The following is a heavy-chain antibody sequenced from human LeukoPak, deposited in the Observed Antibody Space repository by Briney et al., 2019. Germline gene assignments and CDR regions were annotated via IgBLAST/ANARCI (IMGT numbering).Heavy chain of an antibody. V-gene: IGHV1-2*02. CDR3: ARGADYGDYHNWFDP. CDR2: INPNSGGT. J-gene: IGHJ5*02. Sequence: ASVKVSCKASGNTFTAYYMHWTRQAPGQGLEWMGWINPNSGGTNYAQKFQGRVTMTRDTSISTAYMELSRLRSDDTAVYYCARGADYGDYHNWFDPWGQGTLVTVSS. D-gene: IGHD4-17*01. CDR1: GNTFTAYY.